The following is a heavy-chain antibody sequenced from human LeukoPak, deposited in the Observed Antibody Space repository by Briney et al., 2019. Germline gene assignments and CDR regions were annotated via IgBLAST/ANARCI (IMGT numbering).Heavy chain of an antibody. J-gene: IGHJ3*02. D-gene: IGHD3-10*01. CDR2: ISGSGGST. CDR1: GFTFSSYA. CDR3: ARGVTMVRGRAFDI. Sequence: GGPLRLSCAASGFTFSSYAMSWVRQAPGKGLEWVSAISGSGGSTYYADSVKGRFTISRDNAKNSLYLQMNSLRAEDTAVYYCARGVTMVRGRAFDIWGQGTMVTVSS. V-gene: IGHV3-23*01.